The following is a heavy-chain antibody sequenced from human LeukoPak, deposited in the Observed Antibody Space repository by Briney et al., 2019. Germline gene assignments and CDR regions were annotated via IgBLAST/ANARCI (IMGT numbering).Heavy chain of an antibody. CDR3: ARSGWPYYVDY. V-gene: IGHV3-74*01. D-gene: IGHD3-22*01. J-gene: IGHJ4*02. Sequence: GGSLRLSCAASGFTFSSYWMHWVRQAPGKGLVWVSRIHSDGSSTSYADSVRGRFTISRDDAKSTLYLQMNSLRAEDTAVYYCARSGWPYYVDYWGQGTLVTVSS. CDR1: GFTFSSYW. CDR2: IHSDGSST.